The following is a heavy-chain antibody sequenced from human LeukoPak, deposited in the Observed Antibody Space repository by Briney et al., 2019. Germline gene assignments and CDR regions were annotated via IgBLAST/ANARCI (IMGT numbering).Heavy chain of an antibody. CDR1: GFTFSSYA. V-gene: IGHV3-23*01. Sequence: GGSLRLSCAASGFTFSSYAMSWVRQAPGKGLEWVSAISGSGGSTYYADSVKGRFTISRDNAKNSLYLQMNSLRAEDTALYYCARAYDSSGYYARGLDYWGQGTLVTVSS. CDR2: ISGSGGST. J-gene: IGHJ4*02. CDR3: ARAYDSSGYYARGLDY. D-gene: IGHD3-22*01.